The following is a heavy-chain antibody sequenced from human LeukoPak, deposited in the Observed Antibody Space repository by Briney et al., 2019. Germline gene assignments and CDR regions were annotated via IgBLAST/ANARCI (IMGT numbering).Heavy chain of an antibody. CDR1: GFTVSSNY. Sequence: GGSLRLSCAASGFTVSSNYMSWVRQAPGKGLEWVSVIYSGGSTYYADSVKGRFTISRDNSKNTLYLQMNSLRAEDTAVYYCAKLAVAGMGDAFDIWGQGTMVTVSS. CDR2: IYSGGST. D-gene: IGHD6-19*01. CDR3: AKLAVAGMGDAFDI. J-gene: IGHJ3*02. V-gene: IGHV3-66*02.